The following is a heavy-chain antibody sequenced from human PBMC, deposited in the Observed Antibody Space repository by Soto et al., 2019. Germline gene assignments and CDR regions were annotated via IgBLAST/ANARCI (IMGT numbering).Heavy chain of an antibody. Sequence: GGSLRLSCAASGFTFSSYGMHWVRQAPGKGLEWVAVISYDGSNKYYADSVKGRFTISRDNSKNTLYLQMNSLRAEDTAVYYCAKDLSSSSPQYYYYYYGMDVWGQGTTVTVSS. V-gene: IGHV3-30*18. D-gene: IGHD6-6*01. CDR1: GFTFSSYG. CDR3: AKDLSSSSPQYYYYYYGMDV. J-gene: IGHJ6*02. CDR2: ISYDGSNK.